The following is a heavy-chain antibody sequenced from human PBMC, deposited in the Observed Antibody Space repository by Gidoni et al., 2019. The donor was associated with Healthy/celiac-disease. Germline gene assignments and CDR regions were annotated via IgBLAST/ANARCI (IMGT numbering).Heavy chain of an antibody. CDR3: ARPAQKRQLVREWYFDL. D-gene: IGHD6-6*01. V-gene: IGHV4-39*01. J-gene: IGHJ2*01. CDR2: IYYSGST. CDR1: GGPISSSTYY. Sequence: QLQLQASAPGLVKPSETLSLTCPVSGGPISSSTYYWGWIRQPPGKGLEWIGSIYYSGSTYANPSLKSRVTISVDTSKNQFSLKLSSVTAADTDVYYCARPAQKRQLVREWYFDLWGRGTLVTVSS.